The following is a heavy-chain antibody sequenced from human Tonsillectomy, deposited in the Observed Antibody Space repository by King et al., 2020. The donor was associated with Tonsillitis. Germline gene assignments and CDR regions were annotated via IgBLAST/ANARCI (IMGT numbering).Heavy chain of an antibody. CDR3: AGGSRWLRLGDYYYYYGMDV. V-gene: IGHV4-59*01. J-gene: IGHJ6*02. Sequence: LQLQESGPGLVKPSETLSLTCTVSGGSISSYYWSWIRQPPGKGLEWIGYIYYSGSTNYNPSLKSRVTISVDTSKNQFSLKLSSVTAADTAVYYCAGGSRWLRLGDYYYYYGMDVWGQGTTVTVSS. CDR1: GGSISSYY. D-gene: IGHD5-12*01. CDR2: IYYSGST.